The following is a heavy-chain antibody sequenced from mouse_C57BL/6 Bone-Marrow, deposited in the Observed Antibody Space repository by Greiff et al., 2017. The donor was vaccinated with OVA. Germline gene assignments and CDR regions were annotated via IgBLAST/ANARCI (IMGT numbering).Heavy chain of an antibody. CDR2: ISSGGSYT. J-gene: IGHJ3*01. CDR3: ARRYYDGYYVGFAY. CDR1: GFTFSSYG. V-gene: IGHV5-6*02. D-gene: IGHD2-3*01. Sequence: DVKLVESGGALVKPGGSLKLSCAASGFTFSSYGMSWVRQTPDKRLEWVATISSGGSYTYYPASVKGRFTISRDNAKNTLYLQMSSLKSEDTAMYYCARRYYDGYYVGFAYWGQGTLVTVSA.